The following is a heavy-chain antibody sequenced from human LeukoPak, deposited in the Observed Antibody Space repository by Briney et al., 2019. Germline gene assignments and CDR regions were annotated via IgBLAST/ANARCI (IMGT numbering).Heavy chain of an antibody. D-gene: IGHD3-10*01. V-gene: IGHV3-74*01. J-gene: IGHJ4*02. CDR1: GFTFSSYW. Sequence: PGGSLRLSCAASGFTFSSYWMHWVRQAPGKGLVWVSRINSDGSSTSYADSVKGRFTISRDNAKNTLYVQMNSLRAEDTAVYYCARVFLYYYGSGSYSDYWGQGTLVTVSS. CDR3: ARVFLYYYGSGSYSDY. CDR2: INSDGSST.